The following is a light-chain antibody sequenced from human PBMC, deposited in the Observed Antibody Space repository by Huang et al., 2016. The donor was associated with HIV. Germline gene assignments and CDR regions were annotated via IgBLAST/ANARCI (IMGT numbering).Light chain of an antibody. CDR3: QQTDRFSIT. CDR1: QDIISY. CDR2: ATS. Sequence: DIQMTQSPSSVSASVGERVTITCRASQDIISYVAWYQQTPGKAPKLLIYATSTLQSGVPSRFSGSSAGTEFTLTISSLQPEDFATYYCQQTDRFSITFGQGTRLEIK. J-gene: IGKJ5*01. V-gene: IGKV1-12*01.